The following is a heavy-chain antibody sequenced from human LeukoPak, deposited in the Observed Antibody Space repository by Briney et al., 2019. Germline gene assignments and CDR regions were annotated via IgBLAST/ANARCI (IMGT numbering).Heavy chain of an antibody. D-gene: IGHD6-6*01. CDR3: ARRYSSSPSYNWFDP. V-gene: IGHV1-69*01. J-gene: IGHJ5*02. CDR1: GGTFSSYA. Sequence: SVKVSCKASGGTFSSYAISWVRQAPGQGLEWMGGIIPTFGTANYAQKFQGRVTITADESTSTAYMELSSLRSEVTAVYYCARRYSSSPSYNWFDPWGQGTLVTVSS. CDR2: IIPTFGTA.